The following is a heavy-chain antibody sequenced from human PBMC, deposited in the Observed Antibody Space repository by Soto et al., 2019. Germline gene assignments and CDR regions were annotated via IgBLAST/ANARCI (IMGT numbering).Heavy chain of an antibody. D-gene: IGHD1-26*01. Sequence: PGGSLRLSCAASGFTLSNYAMNWVRQAPGKGLEWVSYISSSSAKIQYADSVKGRFTISRDNAKNSLYLQMNSLRAEDTAVYYCGREGSFGARLFYYMDAWGKGTTVTVSS. CDR1: GFTLSNYA. V-gene: IGHV3-48*01. CDR2: ISSSSAKI. J-gene: IGHJ6*03. CDR3: GREGSFGARLFYYMDA.